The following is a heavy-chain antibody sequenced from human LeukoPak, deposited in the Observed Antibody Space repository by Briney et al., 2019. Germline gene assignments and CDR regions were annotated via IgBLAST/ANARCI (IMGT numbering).Heavy chain of an antibody. CDR1: GFTLSSYA. D-gene: IGHD3-10*01. Sequence: GGSLRLSCAASGFTLSSYAMSWVRQAPGKGLEWVSAISGSGGSTYYADSVKGRFTISRDNSKNTLYLQMNSLRAEDTAVYYCAKDSYYGSGSYHYYYYGMDVWGQGTTVTVSS. J-gene: IGHJ6*02. CDR2: ISGSGGST. V-gene: IGHV3-23*01. CDR3: AKDSYYGSGSYHYYYYGMDV.